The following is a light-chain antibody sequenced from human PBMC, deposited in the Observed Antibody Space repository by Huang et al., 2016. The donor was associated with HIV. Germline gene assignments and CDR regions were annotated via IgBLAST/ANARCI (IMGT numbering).Light chain of an antibody. CDR1: QNIIYN. Sequence: EIMMTQSPDTLSVSPGERATLSCRASQNIIYNLAWYQQRPDQAPRLLIYGTSTRASGISGRFSGSGSGTEFTLTISSLQSDDLGVYYCQQYHAWPPVTFGQGTKVGI. J-gene: IGKJ1*01. CDR2: GTS. V-gene: IGKV3-15*01. CDR3: QQYHAWPPVT.